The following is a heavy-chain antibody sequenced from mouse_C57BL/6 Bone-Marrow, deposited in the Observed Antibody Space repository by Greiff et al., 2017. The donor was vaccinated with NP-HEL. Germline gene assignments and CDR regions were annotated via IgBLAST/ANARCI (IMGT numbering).Heavy chain of an antibody. CDR1: RFTFSDYG. CDR2: ISSGSSTI. Sequence: DVKLVESGGGLVKPGGSLKLSCAASRFTFSDYGMHWVRQAPEKGLEWVAYISSGSSTIYYADTVKGRFTISRDNAKNTLFLQMTSLRSEDTAMYYCAREDYAAMDYWGQGTSVTVSS. CDR3: AREDYAAMDY. J-gene: IGHJ4*01. V-gene: IGHV5-17*01.